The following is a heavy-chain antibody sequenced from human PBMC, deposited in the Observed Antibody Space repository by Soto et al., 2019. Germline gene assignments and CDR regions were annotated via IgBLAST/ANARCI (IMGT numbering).Heavy chain of an antibody. Sequence: QVQLVESGGGVVQPGRSLRLSCAASGFTFSSYAMHWVRQAPGKGLELVAVISYDGSNKYYADSVKGRFTISRDNSKNTLYLQMNSLRAEDTAVYYCARGGDDFWSGFYYYGMDVWGQGTTVTVSS. CDR2: ISYDGSNK. V-gene: IGHV3-30-3*01. D-gene: IGHD3-3*01. CDR1: GFTFSSYA. CDR3: ARGGDDFWSGFYYYGMDV. J-gene: IGHJ6*02.